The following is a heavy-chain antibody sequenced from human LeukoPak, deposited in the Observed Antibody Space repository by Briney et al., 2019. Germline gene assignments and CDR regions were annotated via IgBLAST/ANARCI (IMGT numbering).Heavy chain of an antibody. J-gene: IGHJ5*02. V-gene: IGHV4-39*07. D-gene: IGHD1-14*01. CDR2: IYYSGST. Sequence: SETLSLTCTVSGGSISSSSYYWGWIRQPPGKGLEWIGSIYYSGSTYYNPSLKSRVTISVDTSKNQFSLKLSSVTAADTAVYYCARGRKYRFDPWGQGTLVTVSS. CDR3: ARGRKYRFDP. CDR1: GGSISSSSYY.